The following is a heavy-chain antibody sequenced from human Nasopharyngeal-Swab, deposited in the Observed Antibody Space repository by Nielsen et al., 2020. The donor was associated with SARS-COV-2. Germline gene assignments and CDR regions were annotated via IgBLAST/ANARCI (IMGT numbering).Heavy chain of an antibody. J-gene: IGHJ4*02. V-gene: IGHV3-33*01. CDR2: IWYDGIKK. Sequence: GESLKISCVASGFSFRDYGMHWVRQTPGKGLEWVAVIWYDGIKKYYGDSVKGRFTISRDISMNTLYLQMNSLRVEDTAVYYCARDGDTNSQYSQFDYWGQGTQVTVSS. CDR3: ARDGDTNSQYSQFDY. D-gene: IGHD2-15*01. CDR1: GFSFRDYG.